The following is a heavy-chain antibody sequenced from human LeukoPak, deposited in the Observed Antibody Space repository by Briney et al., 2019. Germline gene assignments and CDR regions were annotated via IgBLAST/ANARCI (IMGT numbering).Heavy chain of an antibody. V-gene: IGHV3-30*02. CDR1: GFTSSSYG. CDR3: AKHFNYVSPGYYFDC. CDR2: IRFDGSNK. Sequence: GGSLRLSCAASGFTSSSYGMHWVRQAPGKGLEWVAFIRFDGSNKYYADSVKGRFTISRDNSKSTLYLQMNSLRAEDTAVYYCAKHFNYVSPGYYFDCWGQGTLVTVSS. D-gene: IGHD3-10*02. J-gene: IGHJ4*02.